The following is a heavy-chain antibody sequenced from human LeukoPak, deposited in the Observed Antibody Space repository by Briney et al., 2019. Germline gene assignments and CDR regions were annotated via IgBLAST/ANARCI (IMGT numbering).Heavy chain of an antibody. V-gene: IGHV3-30*18. CDR1: GFTFSSYG. CDR3: AKDPAVVWFGSHPDY. J-gene: IGHJ4*02. D-gene: IGHD3-10*01. CDR2: ISYDGSNK. Sequence: PGGSLRLSCAASGFTFSSYGMHWVRQAPGKGLEWVAVISYDGSNKYYADSVKGRFTISTDNSKNTLYLQMNSLRAEDTAVYYCAKDPAVVWFGSHPDYWGQGTLVTVSS.